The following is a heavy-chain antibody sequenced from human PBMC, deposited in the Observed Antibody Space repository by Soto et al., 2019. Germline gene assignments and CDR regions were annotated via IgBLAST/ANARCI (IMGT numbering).Heavy chain of an antibody. CDR2: INQSGIT. CDR3: PRGYSYDSGSWFPY. J-gene: IGHJ4*02. D-gene: IGHD3-10*01. Sequence: LSLTCGVYSESFIKYYWNWIRQSPLNVLEWMGEINQSGITNYNPALTSQVPISIDTSKNQFSPKLHSVTTSNTAMYYCPRGYSYDSGSWFPYWGQGTMVTVSS. V-gene: IGHV4-34*01. CDR1: SESFIKYY.